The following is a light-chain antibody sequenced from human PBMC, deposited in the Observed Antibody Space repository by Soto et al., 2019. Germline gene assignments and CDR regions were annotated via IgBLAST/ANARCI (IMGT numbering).Light chain of an antibody. CDR2: AAS. V-gene: IGKV1-39*01. J-gene: IGKJ5*01. CDR3: QHSYSNLIT. Sequence: DIEMTQSPSSLSPSVGDSVTITCRASRSISDWLAWYQQKPGKAPEILIFAASTLQSGVPSRFSGSGSGTDFTLTISSLQPEDFATYYCQHSYSNLITFGQGTRLEIK. CDR1: RSISDW.